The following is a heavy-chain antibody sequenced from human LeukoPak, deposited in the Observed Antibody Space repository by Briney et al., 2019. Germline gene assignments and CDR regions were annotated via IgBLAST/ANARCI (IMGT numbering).Heavy chain of an antibody. Sequence: ASVKVSCKASGYTFTSYAMHWVRQAPGQRLEWMGWINAGNGNTKYSQKFQGRVTITRDTSASTAYMELSSLRSEDTAVYYCAREIVTMVPVFDYWGQGTLVTVSS. CDR1: GYTFTSYA. CDR3: AREIVTMVPVFDY. CDR2: INAGNGNT. V-gene: IGHV1-3*01. J-gene: IGHJ4*02. D-gene: IGHD3-10*01.